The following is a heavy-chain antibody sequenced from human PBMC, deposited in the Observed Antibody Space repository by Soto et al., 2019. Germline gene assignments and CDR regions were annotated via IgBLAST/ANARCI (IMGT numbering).Heavy chain of an antibody. J-gene: IGHJ5*02. D-gene: IGHD3-10*01. Sequence: SETLSLTCTVSGCSISSSIYYWGWIRQSPGKGLEWLGSIYYSETTYYNPSLKSRVTISVDTSKNQFSLKLSSVTAADTAVYYCARQGGDTMVRGLIRDWCDTWGQGTLVTVSS. CDR3: ARQGGDTMVRGLIRDWCDT. CDR2: IYYSETT. V-gene: IGHV4-39*01. CDR1: GCSISSSIYY.